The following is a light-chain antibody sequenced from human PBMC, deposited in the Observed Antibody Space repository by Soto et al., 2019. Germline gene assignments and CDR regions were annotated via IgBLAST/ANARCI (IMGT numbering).Light chain of an antibody. CDR3: QQYNDWPTT. Sequence: EIVMTQSPATLSVSPAERATLSCRASQSVSNNLAWYQQKPGQAPRLLIYDASTRATGVPARFSGSGSGTEFTLTISGLQPEDFVVYFCQQYNDWPTTFGQGTKLGIK. CDR1: QSVSNN. J-gene: IGKJ2*01. CDR2: DAS. V-gene: IGKV3-15*01.